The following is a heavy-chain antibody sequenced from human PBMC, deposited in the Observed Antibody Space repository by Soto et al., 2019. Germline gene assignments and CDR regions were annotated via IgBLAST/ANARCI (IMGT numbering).Heavy chain of an antibody. Sequence: PVGFLSLSFTASGFTFSDYYMTWIRQAPWNGLEWVSYISSSGNSIYYADSVRGRFTVSRDNAKNSLFLQMNSLRAEETAVYYCARRQAAGRSFAYWGLGTLVTVSS. V-gene: IGHV3-11*01. CDR3: ARRQAAGRSFAY. CDR2: ISSSGNSI. CDR1: GFTFSDYY. D-gene: IGHD6-13*01. J-gene: IGHJ4*02.